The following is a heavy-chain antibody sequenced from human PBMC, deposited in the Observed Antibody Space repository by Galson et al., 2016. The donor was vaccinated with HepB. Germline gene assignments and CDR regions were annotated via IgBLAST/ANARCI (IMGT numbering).Heavy chain of an antibody. CDR2: ISPNNGTT. CDR3: ASAPGIEVSCVFHP. V-gene: IGHV1-18*01. D-gene: IGHD6-19*01. J-gene: IGHJ5*02. CDR1: GYMFTDYG. Sequence: SVKVSCKASGYMFTDYGFAWVRQAPGQGLEWIGWISPNNGTTDSAQKFRGRVTMTTDTSTTTAYMSLSSLTSDDTAVYFCASAPGIEVSCVFHPWGQGTVVIVSS.